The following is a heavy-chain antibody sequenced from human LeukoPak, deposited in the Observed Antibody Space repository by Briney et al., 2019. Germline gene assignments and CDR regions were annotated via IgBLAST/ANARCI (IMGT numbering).Heavy chain of an antibody. J-gene: IGHJ4*02. CDR3: ARDWESGHFDY. Sequence: ASVKVSCKASGYTFSSYGISWVRQAPGQGLEWMGWISAYNGNTNYAQKLQGRVTMTTDTSTCAAYMELRSLRSDDTAVYYCARDWESGHFDYWGQGTLVTVSS. CDR2: ISAYNGNT. V-gene: IGHV1-18*01. CDR1: GYTFSSYG. D-gene: IGHD1-26*01.